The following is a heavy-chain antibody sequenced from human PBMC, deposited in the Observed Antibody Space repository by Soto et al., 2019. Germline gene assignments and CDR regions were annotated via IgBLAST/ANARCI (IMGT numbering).Heavy chain of an antibody. CDR1: GFTFTSSA. Sequence: SVNVSCKPSGFTFTSSAVQWGRQARGQRLECIGWIVVGSGNTNYAQKFQERVTITRDMSTSTAYMELSSLRSEDTAVYYCAAPVWFGELLGDYYYYGMDVWGQGTTVTVSS. J-gene: IGHJ6*02. CDR3: AAPVWFGELLGDYYYYGMDV. D-gene: IGHD3-10*01. V-gene: IGHV1-58*01. CDR2: IVVGSGNT.